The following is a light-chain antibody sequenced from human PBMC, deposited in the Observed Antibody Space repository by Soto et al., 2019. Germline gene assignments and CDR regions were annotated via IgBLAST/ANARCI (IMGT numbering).Light chain of an antibody. CDR3: QQRSNWPPLT. V-gene: IGKV3-11*01. CDR2: DAS. J-gene: IGKJ4*01. Sequence: DIVLTQSPGTLSLSPGERVTLSCRASQIVTSDYLAWYQQKPGQAPRLLIYDASNRATGIPARFSGSGSGTDFTLTISSLEPEDFAVYYCQQRSNWPPLTFGGGTKVEIK. CDR1: QIVTSDY.